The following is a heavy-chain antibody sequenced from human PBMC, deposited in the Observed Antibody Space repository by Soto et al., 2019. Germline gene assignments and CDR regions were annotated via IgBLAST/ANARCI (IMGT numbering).Heavy chain of an antibody. D-gene: IGHD3-3*01. CDR3: ARDHVTIFGVGSTAPVDYYYYGMDV. CDR1: GFTFSSYG. CDR2: IWYDGSNK. J-gene: IGHJ6*02. V-gene: IGHV3-33*01. Sequence: GGSLRLSCAASGFTFSSYGMHWVRQAPGKGLEWVAVIWYDGSNKYYADSVKGRFTISRDNSKNTLYLQMNSLRAEDTAVYYCARDHVTIFGVGSTAPVDYYYYGMDVWGQGTTVTVSS.